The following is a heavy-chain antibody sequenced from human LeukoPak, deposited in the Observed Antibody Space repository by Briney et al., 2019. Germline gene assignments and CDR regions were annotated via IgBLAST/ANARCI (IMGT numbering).Heavy chain of an antibody. J-gene: IGHJ4*02. D-gene: IGHD1-26*01. Sequence: GGSLRLSCAASGFTFSSYWMHWVRQAPGKGLVWVSRINYDGSSTSYADSVTGRFTISRDNAKNMLYLQMNSLRAEDTAVYYCARQMTPHGNFDYWGQGTLVTVSS. V-gene: IGHV3-74*01. CDR2: INYDGSST. CDR3: ARQMTPHGNFDY. CDR1: GFTFSSYW.